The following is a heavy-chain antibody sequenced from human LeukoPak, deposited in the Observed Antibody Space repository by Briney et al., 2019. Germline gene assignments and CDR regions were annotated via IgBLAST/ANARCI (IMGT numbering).Heavy chain of an antibody. CDR1: GFTFSDYY. CDR2: TRSKTYSGTP. J-gene: IGHJ3*02. V-gene: IGHV3-49*03. Sequence: SLRLSCAASGFTFSDYYMSWIRQAPGKGLEWVGFTRSKTYSGTPEYAASVKGRVTISRDDSKSIAYLQINSLKTEDTAVYYCSRDSHGDDAFDIWGQGTLVTVSS. CDR3: SRDSHGDDAFDI. D-gene: IGHD2-21*02.